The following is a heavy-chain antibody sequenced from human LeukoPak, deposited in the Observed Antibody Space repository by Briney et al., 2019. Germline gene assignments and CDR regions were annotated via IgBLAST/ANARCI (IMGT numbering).Heavy chain of an antibody. Sequence: ASVTVSCKASGYTFTSYGIGWVRQAPGQGLEWMGWISTYNGNKKYAQNVLGRVTMTTDTSTSTAYMELRSLRSDDTAVYYCARSHGELGMDVWGQGTTVTVSS. V-gene: IGHV1-18*01. D-gene: IGHD1-7*01. J-gene: IGHJ6*02. CDR3: ARSHGELGMDV. CDR2: ISTYNGNK. CDR1: GYTFTSYG.